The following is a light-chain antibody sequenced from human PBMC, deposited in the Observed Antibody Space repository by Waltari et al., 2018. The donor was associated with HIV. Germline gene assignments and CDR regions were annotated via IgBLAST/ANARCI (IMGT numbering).Light chain of an antibody. CDR2: DCN. V-gene: IGLV1-51*01. Sequence: QSVLTQPPSVSAAPGQKVTISCSGSSSNIGNNYVSWYQQLPGTAPKLLIYDCNKRPSRIPDRFSGSTSRTSATLGSTGLQTADEAVYYDGTWVSSLNAVVFGGVTNLPVL. CDR1: SSNIGNNY. J-gene: IGLJ2*01. CDR3: GTWVSSLNAVV.